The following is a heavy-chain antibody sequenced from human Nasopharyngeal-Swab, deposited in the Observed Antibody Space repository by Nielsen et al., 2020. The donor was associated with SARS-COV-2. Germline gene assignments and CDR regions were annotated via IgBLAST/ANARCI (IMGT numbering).Heavy chain of an antibody. D-gene: IGHD2-2*01. Sequence: GESLKISCAASGFTFSSYAMSWVRQAPGKGLEWVSGISLSGGGPYYADSVKGRFTISRDNSKDTLNLQMHSLRAEDTAVYYCAKGRTYCSGTSCLSFDSWGQGTMVTVSS. CDR2: ISLSGGGP. J-gene: IGHJ4*02. CDR3: AKGRTYCSGTSCLSFDS. CDR1: GFTFSSYA. V-gene: IGHV3-23*01.